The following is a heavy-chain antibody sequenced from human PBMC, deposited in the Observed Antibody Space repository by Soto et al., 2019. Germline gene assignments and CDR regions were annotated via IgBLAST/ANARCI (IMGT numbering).Heavy chain of an antibody. V-gene: IGHV4-59*08. D-gene: IGHD3-16*01. CDR1: GGSISGYY. CDR2: IYDSGST. CDR3: ARRNYGYSYDY. Sequence: PSETLSLTCTVSGGSISGYYWSWIRQPPGKGLEWIGNIYDSGSTNYNPSLESRVTISVDTSKKQFSLSLSSVTAADTAVYYCARRNYGYSYDYWGQGTLVTVSS. J-gene: IGHJ4*02.